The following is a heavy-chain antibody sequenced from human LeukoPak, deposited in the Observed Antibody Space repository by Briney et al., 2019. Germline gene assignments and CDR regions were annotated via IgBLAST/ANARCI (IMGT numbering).Heavy chain of an antibody. D-gene: IGHD1-26*01. CDR1: GYSISRGFY. V-gene: IGHV4-38-2*01. Sequence: SETLSLTCGVSGYSISRGFYWGWIRQPPGKGLEWIGCIHHSGSTYHNSSVKSRVSISVDTSKNQFSLRLSSVTAADTAVYYCATTPGVGAPFDYWGQGALVSVPS. CDR3: ATTPGVGAPFDY. J-gene: IGHJ4*02. CDR2: IHHSGST.